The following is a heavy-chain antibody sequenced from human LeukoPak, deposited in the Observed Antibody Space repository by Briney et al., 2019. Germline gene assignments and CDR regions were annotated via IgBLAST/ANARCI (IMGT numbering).Heavy chain of an antibody. V-gene: IGHV1-69*01. CDR1: GGTFSSYA. J-gene: IGHJ4*02. Sequence: SVKVSCKASGGTFSSYAISWVRQAPGQGLEWMGGIIPIFGTANYAQKFQGRVTITADESTSTAYMELSSLRSEDTAVYYCARAVLAAAASFDYWGQGTLVTVSS. CDR3: ARAVLAAAASFDY. CDR2: IIPIFGTA. D-gene: IGHD6-13*01.